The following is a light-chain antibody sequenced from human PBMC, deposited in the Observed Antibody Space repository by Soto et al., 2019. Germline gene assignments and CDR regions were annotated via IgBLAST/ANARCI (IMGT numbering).Light chain of an antibody. CDR1: QSVTSSY. J-gene: IGKJ2*01. CDR3: QQYGSSRNT. V-gene: IGKV3-20*01. CDR2: SAS. Sequence: ENVFTQSPGTLSLSPGERATLSCRASQSVTSSYLAWYQQKPGQAPRLLIYSASSRATGVPDRFSGRGSATDFTLTISRXEPEDFAVYYCQQYGSSRNTFGQGTKVDTK.